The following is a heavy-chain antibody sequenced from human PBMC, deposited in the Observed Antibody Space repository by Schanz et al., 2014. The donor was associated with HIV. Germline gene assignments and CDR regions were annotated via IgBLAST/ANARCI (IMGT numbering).Heavy chain of an antibody. J-gene: IGHJ4*02. CDR3: AKPHFNGSTSGDY. V-gene: IGHV3-23*04. D-gene: IGHD1-26*01. CDR1: GFTFSSYA. CDR2: ISETGSRS. Sequence: VQLVESGGGLVQPGGSLRLSCAASGFTFSSYAMTWVRQAPGKGLEWVSGISETGSRSFYADSVKGRSAISRDNSKNTLYLQLNRLRAEDTAISSCAKPHFNGSTSGDYWGQGTLVTVSS.